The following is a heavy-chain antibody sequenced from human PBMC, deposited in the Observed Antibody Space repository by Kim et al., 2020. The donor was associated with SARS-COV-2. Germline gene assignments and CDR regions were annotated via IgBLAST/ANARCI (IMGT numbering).Heavy chain of an antibody. D-gene: IGHD3-22*01. V-gene: IGHV1-69*01. J-gene: IGHJ4*02. Sequence: KFQGSVTITADESTSTAYMELSSLRSEDTAVYYCARAHSSGYYYQYYFDFWGQGTLVTVSS. CDR3: ARAHSSGYYYQYYFDF.